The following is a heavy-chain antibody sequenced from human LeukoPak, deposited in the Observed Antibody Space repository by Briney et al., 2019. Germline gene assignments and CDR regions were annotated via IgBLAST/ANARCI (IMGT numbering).Heavy chain of an antibody. CDR1: GGSISSYY. CDR2: IYTSGST. CDR3: AREGTVLRYFGWPSPTGRFDY. J-gene: IGHJ4*02. Sequence: SETLSLTCTVSGGSISSYYWSWIRQPAGKGLEWIGRIYTSGSTNYNPSLKSRVTMSVDTSKNQFSLKLSSVTAADTAVYYCAREGTVLRYFGWPSPTGRFDYWGQGTLVTVSS. D-gene: IGHD3-9*01. V-gene: IGHV4-4*07.